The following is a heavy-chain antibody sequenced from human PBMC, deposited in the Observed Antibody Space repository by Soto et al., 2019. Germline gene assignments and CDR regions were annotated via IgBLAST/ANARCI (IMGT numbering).Heavy chain of an antibody. Sequence: QVQLQQWGAGLLKPSETLSLTCAVYGGSFSGYYWSWIRQPPGKGLEWIGEINHSGSTNYNPSLKSRVTISVDTSKNQFSLKLSSVTAADTAVYYCARVDIAAALRFDYWGQGTLVTVSS. CDR2: INHSGST. CDR3: ARVDIAAALRFDY. V-gene: IGHV4-34*01. CDR1: GGSFSGYY. D-gene: IGHD6-13*01. J-gene: IGHJ4*02.